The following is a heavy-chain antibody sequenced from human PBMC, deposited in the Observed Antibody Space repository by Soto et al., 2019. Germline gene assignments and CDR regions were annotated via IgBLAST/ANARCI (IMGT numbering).Heavy chain of an antibody. V-gene: IGHV3-30-3*01. D-gene: IGHD1-20*01. CDR2: ISYGGTNE. CDR3: ARDKNSLTGGYQYKYYGMDV. CDR1: GFIISDYS. J-gene: IGHJ6*02. Sequence: PGGSLRLSCAASGFIISDYSMHWVRQAPGKGLEWVAVISYGGTNEYYADSVKGRFTISRDNSKNTLSLQMNSLRAEDTAEYYCARDKNSLTGGYQYKYYGMDVWGQGTTATVSS.